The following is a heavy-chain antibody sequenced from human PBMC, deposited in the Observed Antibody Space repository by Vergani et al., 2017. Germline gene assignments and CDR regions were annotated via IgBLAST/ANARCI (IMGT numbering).Heavy chain of an antibody. CDR2: ISYDGSNK. D-gene: IGHD3-3*01. Sequence: QVQLVESGVGVVQPGRSLRLSCAASGFTFSSYGMHWVRQAPGKGLEWVAVISYDGSNKYYADSVKGRFTISRDNSKNTLYLQMNSLRAEDTAVYYCAKVSSDFWSGQGAFDIWGQGTMVTVSS. V-gene: IGHV3-30*18. CDR3: AKVSSDFWSGQGAFDI. CDR1: GFTFSSYG. J-gene: IGHJ3*02.